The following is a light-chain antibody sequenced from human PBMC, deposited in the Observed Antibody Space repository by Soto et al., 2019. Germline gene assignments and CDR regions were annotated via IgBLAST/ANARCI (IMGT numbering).Light chain of an antibody. CDR3: QQYGSSPHT. J-gene: IGKJ2*01. CDR1: QSVSSSY. Sequence: EIVLTQAPGTLYLSPGERATLSCRASQSVSSSYLAWYQHKPGQAPRLLIYGASSRATGIPDRFSGSGSGTDFTLTISRLEPEDCALYYCQQYGSSPHTFGQGTKLQIK. CDR2: GAS. V-gene: IGKV3-20*01.